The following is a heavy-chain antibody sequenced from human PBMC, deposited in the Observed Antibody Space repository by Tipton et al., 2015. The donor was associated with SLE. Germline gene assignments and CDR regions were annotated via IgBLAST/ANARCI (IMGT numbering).Heavy chain of an antibody. V-gene: IGHV4-4*07. Sequence: TLSLICTVSGGAISTFYWSWIRQSAGKGLEWIGRIYSSGRTNYNPSLKSRVTMSVDTSRKQFSLKLTSVTAADTAVYYCARRGWVDAFDIWGQGTMVIVSS. CDR1: GGAISTFY. CDR3: ARRGWVDAFDI. D-gene: IGHD6-19*01. J-gene: IGHJ3*02. CDR2: IYSSGRT.